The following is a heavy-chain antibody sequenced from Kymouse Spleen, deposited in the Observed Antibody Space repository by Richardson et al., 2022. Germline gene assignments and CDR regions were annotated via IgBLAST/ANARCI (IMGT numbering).Heavy chain of an antibody. V-gene: IGHV4-39*01. Sequence: QLQLQESGPGLVKPSETLSLTCTVSGGSISSSSYYWGWIRQPPGKGLEWIGSIYYSGSTYYNPSLKSRVTISVDTSKNQFSLKLSSVTAADTAVYYCARHHSSGWYDAFDIWGQGTMVTVSS. CDR3: ARHHSSGWYDAFDI. J-gene: IGHJ3*02. D-gene: IGHD6-19*01. CDR1: GGSISSSSYY. CDR2: IYYSGST.